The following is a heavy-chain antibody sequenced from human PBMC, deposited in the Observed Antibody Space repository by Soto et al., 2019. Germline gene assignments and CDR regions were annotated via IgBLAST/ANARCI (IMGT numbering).Heavy chain of an antibody. D-gene: IGHD3-10*01. J-gene: IGHJ5*02. Sequence: QVKLQESGPGLVKPSQTLSLTCNVSGGSISSDDYYWSWIRQPPGKGLEWIGYIYHSGSSYYNPSLQSRGTISIDTSKNQLSLKLSSVPAADSAVYYCARTSPRGSGTWFDPWGQGTLVTVSS. CDR2: IYHSGSS. CDR1: GGSISSDDYY. V-gene: IGHV4-30-4*01. CDR3: ARTSPRGSGTWFDP.